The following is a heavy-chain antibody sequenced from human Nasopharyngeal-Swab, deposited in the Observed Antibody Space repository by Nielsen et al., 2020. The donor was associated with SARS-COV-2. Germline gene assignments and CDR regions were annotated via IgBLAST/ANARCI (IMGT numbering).Heavy chain of an antibody. CDR2: ISGSNNYT. J-gene: IGHJ6*02. Sequence: VRQAPGKGLEWVASISGSNNYTYYADPVKGRFTISRDNAKNSLFLQVNSLRVEDTAVYYCAREGGRFSSTWYYYSYGMDVWGQGTTVTV. D-gene: IGHD6-13*01. CDR3: AREGGRFSSTWYYYSYGMDV. V-gene: IGHV3-21*06.